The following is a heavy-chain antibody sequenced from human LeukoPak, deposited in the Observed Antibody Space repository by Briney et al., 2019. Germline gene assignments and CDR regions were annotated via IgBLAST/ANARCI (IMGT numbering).Heavy chain of an antibody. D-gene: IGHD3-16*01. V-gene: IGHV3-30*02. CDR1: GFIFSNYG. Sequence: GGSLRLSCAASGFIFSNYGMHWVRQAPGKGLEWVAFIRYDGTLIHYGDSVKARFTISRDNSQDTLYLQMTSLRPEDTAVYYCAKVMEKCMIGLFLDWGQGTLVTVSS. J-gene: IGHJ1*01. CDR3: AKVMEKCMIGLFLD. CDR2: IRYDGTLI.